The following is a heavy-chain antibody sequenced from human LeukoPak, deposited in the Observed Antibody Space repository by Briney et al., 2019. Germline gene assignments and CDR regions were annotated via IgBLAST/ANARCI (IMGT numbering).Heavy chain of an antibody. D-gene: IGHD5-18*01. V-gene: IGHV3-23*01. CDR2: ISGSGGST. J-gene: IGHJ4*02. CDR1: GFTFSSYA. CDR3: AKDLRRGYSYGYY. Sequence: TWGSLRLSCAASGFTFSSYAMSWVRQAPGKGLEWVSAISGSGGSTYYADSVKGRFTISRDNSKNTLYLQMNSLRAEDTAVYYCAKDLRRGYSYGYYWGQGILVTVSS.